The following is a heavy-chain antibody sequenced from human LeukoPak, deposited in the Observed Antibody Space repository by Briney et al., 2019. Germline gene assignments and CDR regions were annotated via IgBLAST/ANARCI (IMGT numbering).Heavy chain of an antibody. CDR1: GVSFSNYY. D-gene: IGHD5-18*01. J-gene: IGHJ5*02. CDR3: ARHPTALVSYGFDP. V-gene: IGHV4-59*08. CDR2: IYYSGST. Sequence: KTSETLSLTCTVSGVSFSNYYWSWLRQPPGKGLEWIGYIYYSGSTNYNPSLKSRVTISVDTSKNQFSLNLSSVTAADTAVYYCARHPTALVSYGFDPWGQGTLVTVSS.